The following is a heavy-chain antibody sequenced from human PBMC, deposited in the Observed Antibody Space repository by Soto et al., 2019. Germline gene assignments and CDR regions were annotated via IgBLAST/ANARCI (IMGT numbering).Heavy chain of an antibody. CDR3: AKRIVVVVAATRTYYFDY. CDR1: GFTFSSYA. D-gene: IGHD2-15*01. J-gene: IGHJ4*02. CDR2: ISGSGGST. Sequence: QAGGSLRLSCAASGFTFSSYAMSWVRQAPGKGLEWVSAISGSGGSTYYADSVKGRFTISRDNTKNTLYLQMNSLRAEDTAVYYCAKRIVVVVAATRTYYFDYWGQGTLVTVSS. V-gene: IGHV3-23*01.